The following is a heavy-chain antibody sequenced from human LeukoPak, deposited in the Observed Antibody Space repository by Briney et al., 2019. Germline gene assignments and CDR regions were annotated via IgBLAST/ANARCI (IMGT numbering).Heavy chain of an antibody. Sequence: SQTLSLTCTVSGGSISSGSYYWRWIRPPAGKGLEWIGRIYTSGSTNYNPSPKSRVTISVDTSKSQFSLKLSSVTAADTAVYYCASSSGYSYGYEYDYWGQGTVVTVSS. CDR3: ASSSGYSYGYEYDY. V-gene: IGHV4-61*02. CDR1: GGSISSGSYY. CDR2: IYTSGST. J-gene: IGHJ4*02. D-gene: IGHD5-18*01.